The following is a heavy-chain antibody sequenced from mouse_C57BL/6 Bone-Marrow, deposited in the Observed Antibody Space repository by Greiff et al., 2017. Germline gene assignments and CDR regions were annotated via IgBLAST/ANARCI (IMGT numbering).Heavy chain of an antibody. CDR3: ARWNYYGSSYGY. CDR2: IYPSSGNT. Sequence: VMLVESGAELARPGASVKLSCKASGYTFTSYGISWVKQRTGQGLEWIGEIYPSSGNTYYNEKFKGKATLTADKSSSTAYMELRSLTSEDSAVYFCARWNYYGSSYGYWGQGTTLTVSS. V-gene: IGHV1-81*01. CDR1: GYTFTSYG. J-gene: IGHJ2*01. D-gene: IGHD1-1*01.